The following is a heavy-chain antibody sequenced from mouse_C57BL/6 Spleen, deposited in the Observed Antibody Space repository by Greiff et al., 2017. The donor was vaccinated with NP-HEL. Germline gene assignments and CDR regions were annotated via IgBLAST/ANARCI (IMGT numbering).Heavy chain of an antibody. J-gene: IGHJ2*01. CDR1: GYAFSSSW. CDR2: IYPGDGDT. CDR3: ARGFYDGYYFDY. V-gene: IGHV1-82*01. D-gene: IGHD2-3*01. Sequence: VQLQQSGPELVKPGASVKISCKASGYAFSSSWMNWVKQRPGKGLEWIGRIYPGDGDTNYNGKFKGKATLTADKSSSTAYMQLSSLTSEDSAVYFCARGFYDGYYFDYWGQGTTLTVSS.